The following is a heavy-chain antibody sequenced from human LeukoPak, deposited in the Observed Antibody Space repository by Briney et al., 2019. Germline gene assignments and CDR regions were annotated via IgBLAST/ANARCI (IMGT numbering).Heavy chain of an antibody. D-gene: IGHD3-16*02. CDR2: INHSGST. CDR1: GGSFSGYY. Sequence: SETLSLTCAVYGGSFSGYYWSWIRQPPGKGLEWIGEINHSGSTNYNPSLKSRVTISVDTSKNQFSLKLSSVTAADTAVYYCARAKTPDYVWGSYRSRSHYFDYWGQGTLVTVSS. J-gene: IGHJ4*02. CDR3: ARAKTPDYVWGSYRSRSHYFDY. V-gene: IGHV4-34*01.